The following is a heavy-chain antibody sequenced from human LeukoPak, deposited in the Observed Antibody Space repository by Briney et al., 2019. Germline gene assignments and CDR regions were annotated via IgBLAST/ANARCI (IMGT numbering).Heavy chain of an antibody. D-gene: IGHD3-9*01. CDR2: INPNTGDT. CDR1: GYTFTGYH. Sequence: ASVKVSCKASGYTFTGYHMHWVRQAPGQGLEWMGRINPNTGDTNFAQNFQGRVTMTRDTSISTAYMELSRLRSDDTAVYYCARVGESGVLRYFDWLLSLSYWGQGTLVTVSS. CDR3: ARVGESGVLRYFDWLLSLSY. J-gene: IGHJ4*02. V-gene: IGHV1-2*02.